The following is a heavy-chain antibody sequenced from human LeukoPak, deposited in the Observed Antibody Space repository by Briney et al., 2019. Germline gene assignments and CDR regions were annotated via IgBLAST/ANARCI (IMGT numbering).Heavy chain of an antibody. V-gene: IGHV2-5*02. Sequence: SGPTLVKPTQTLTLTCTFSGFSLSSTGVGVGWIRQPPGKALEWLALIYWDDDKRYSPFLKSRLTISKDTSKNQVILTMTNMDPVDTATYYSALESHGGYPLRFDPWGQGTLVTVSS. CDR1: GFSLSSTGVG. CDR3: ALESHGGYPLRFDP. D-gene: IGHD4-17*01. CDR2: IYWDDDK. J-gene: IGHJ5*02.